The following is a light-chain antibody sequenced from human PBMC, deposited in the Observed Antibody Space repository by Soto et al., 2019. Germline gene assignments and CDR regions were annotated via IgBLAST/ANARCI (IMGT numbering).Light chain of an antibody. V-gene: IGKV1-27*01. CDR3: QKYDSSLFT. CDR2: SAS. Sequence: DIPMTQSPSSLSASVGDRVTITCRASQGITNFLAWYQQKPGKVPKLLIYSASTLQSGVPSRFSGSGSGTHFTLTISSLQPEDVATYYWQKYDSSLFTFGPGTKVDIK. CDR1: QGITNF. J-gene: IGKJ3*01.